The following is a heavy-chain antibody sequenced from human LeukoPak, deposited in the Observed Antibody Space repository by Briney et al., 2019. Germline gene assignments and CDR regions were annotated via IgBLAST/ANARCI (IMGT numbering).Heavy chain of an antibody. CDR3: TRGRDGNWFDP. Sequence: SETLSLTCTVSGGSISNYYWSWIRQPPGKGLEWIGYIYYSGSTNYNPSLKSRVTISVDTSKNQFSLKLSSVTAADTAVYYCTRGRDGNWFDPWGQGTLVTVSS. V-gene: IGHV4-59*01. CDR1: GGSISNYY. J-gene: IGHJ5*02. CDR2: IYYSGST. D-gene: IGHD5-24*01.